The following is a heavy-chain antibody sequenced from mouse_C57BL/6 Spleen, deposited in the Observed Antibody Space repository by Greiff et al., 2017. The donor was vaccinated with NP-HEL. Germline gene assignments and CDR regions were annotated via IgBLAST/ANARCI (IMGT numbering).Heavy chain of an antibody. Sequence: VHVKQSGPELVKPGASVKISCKASGYSFTDYNMNWVKQSNGKSLEWIGVINPNYGTTSYNQKFKGKATLTVDQSSSTAYMQLNSLTSEDSAVYYCARQLRLRENYAMDYWGQGTSVTVSS. CDR3: ARQLRLRENYAMDY. D-gene: IGHD3-2*02. V-gene: IGHV1-39*01. J-gene: IGHJ4*01. CDR2: INPNYGTT. CDR1: GYSFTDYN.